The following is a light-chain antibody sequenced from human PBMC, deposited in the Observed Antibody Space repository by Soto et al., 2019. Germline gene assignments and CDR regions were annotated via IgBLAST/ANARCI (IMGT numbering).Light chain of an antibody. CDR1: RTVSNW. CDR3: QQYNSYALT. J-gene: IGKJ5*01. Sequence: DIHMSPSPSTLSGSVGDRVTITCRASRTVSNWLAWYQHQPGRAPRLLISRASILESGVPPRFSGSGFGTEFTLTIDSLQPDDFGTYYCQQYNSYALTFGQGTRLEIK. V-gene: IGKV1-5*03. CDR2: RAS.